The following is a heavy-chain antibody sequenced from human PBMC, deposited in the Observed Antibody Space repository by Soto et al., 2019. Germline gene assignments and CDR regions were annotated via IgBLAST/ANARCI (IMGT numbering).Heavy chain of an antibody. D-gene: IGHD2-21*02. J-gene: IGHJ6*02. Sequence: SETLSLTCAVYGGSFSGYYWTWIRQPPGKGLKWIGEINHSGTINFNPSLKSRLTISLDTSKKHFSLKLSSVTDADTSAYYCARADRTLVTSYSLDVWGQGTTVTVSS. CDR2: INHSGTI. CDR3: ARADRTLVTSYSLDV. CDR1: GGSFSGYY. V-gene: IGHV4-34*01.